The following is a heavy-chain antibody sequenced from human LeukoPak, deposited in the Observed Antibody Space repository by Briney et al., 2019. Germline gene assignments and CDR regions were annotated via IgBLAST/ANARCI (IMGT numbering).Heavy chain of an antibody. CDR3: ARASNSSGPILGY. D-gene: IGHD3-10*01. J-gene: IGHJ4*02. V-gene: IGHV3-7*01. Sequence: GGSLRLSCAASGFTFSSYWMSWVRQAPGKGLEWVANIKQDGSEKYYVDSVKGRFTISRDNAKNSLYLQMNSLRAEDTAVYYCARASNSSGPILGYWGQGTLVTVSS. CDR1: GFTFSSYW. CDR2: IKQDGSEK.